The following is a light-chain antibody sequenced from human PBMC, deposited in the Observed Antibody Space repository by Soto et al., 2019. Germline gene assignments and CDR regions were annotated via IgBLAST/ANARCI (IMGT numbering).Light chain of an antibody. Sequence: QSALTQPRSVSGSPGQSVTISCTGTSSDVGTYDFVSWYQQHPGKAHRLMIFDVSERPSWVPDCFSGSWSANRASLTISAPQAEDEADYYCCLYAVTFYVFGTGTKVTVL. V-gene: IGLV2-11*01. CDR1: SSDVGTYDF. J-gene: IGLJ1*01. CDR3: CLYAVTFYV. CDR2: DVS.